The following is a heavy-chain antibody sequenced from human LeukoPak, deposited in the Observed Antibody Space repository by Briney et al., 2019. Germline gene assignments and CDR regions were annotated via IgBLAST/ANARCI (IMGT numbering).Heavy chain of an antibody. CDR3: ARVRIGGYCGGDCYSPDY. D-gene: IGHD2-21*02. V-gene: IGHV3-30-3*01. Sequence: GRSLRLSCAASGFTFSSYAMHWVRQAPGKGLEWVAVISYDGSNKYYADSVKGRFTISRDNSKNTLYLQMNSLRAEDTAMYYCARVRIGGYCGGDCYSPDYWGQGTLVTVSS. CDR2: ISYDGSNK. CDR1: GFTFSSYA. J-gene: IGHJ4*02.